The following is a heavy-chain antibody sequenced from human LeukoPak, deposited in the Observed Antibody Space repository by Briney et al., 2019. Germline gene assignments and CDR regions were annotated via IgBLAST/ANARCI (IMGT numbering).Heavy chain of an antibody. V-gene: IGHV3-48*03. CDR2: ISSSGSTI. D-gene: IGHD3-22*01. CDR1: GFTFSSYE. CDR3: ARSAHYYDSSGYHYYFDY. J-gene: IGHJ4*02. Sequence: GGSLRLSCAASGFTFSSYEMNWVRQAPGKGLEWVSYISSSGSTIYYADSVKGRFTISRDNAKNSLCLQMNSLRAEDTAVYYCARSAHYYDSSGYHYYFDYWGQGTLVTVSS.